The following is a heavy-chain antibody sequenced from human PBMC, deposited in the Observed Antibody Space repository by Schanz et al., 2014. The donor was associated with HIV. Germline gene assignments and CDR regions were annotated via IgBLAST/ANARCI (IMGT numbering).Heavy chain of an antibody. CDR3: ARGAAEMATMTPWRY. CDR2: INPNSGGT. CDR1: GYTFTDYY. D-gene: IGHD5-12*01. V-gene: IGHV1-2*02. Sequence: QVQLVQSGAEVKKPGASVKVSCKASGYTFTDYYIHWVRQAPGQGLEWMGWINPNSGGTNYAQKFQGRVTLTRDTSISTAYMELSRLRSDDTAVYYCARGAAEMATMTPWRYWGQGTLVTVSS. J-gene: IGHJ4*02.